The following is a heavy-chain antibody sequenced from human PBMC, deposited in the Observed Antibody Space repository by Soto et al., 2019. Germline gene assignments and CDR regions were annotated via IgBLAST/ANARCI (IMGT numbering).Heavy chain of an antibody. CDR1: GFTVSSNY. V-gene: IGHV3-53*01. Sequence: EVQLVESGGGLIQPGGSLRLSCAASGFTVSSNYMSWVRQAPGKGLEWVSVIYSGGSTYYADSVKGRFTISSDNSKNSLYLQMNSLRAEDTAVYYCARDRGYSYGSTHAFDIWGQGTMVTVSS. CDR2: IYSGGST. CDR3: ARDRGYSYGSTHAFDI. J-gene: IGHJ3*02. D-gene: IGHD5-18*01.